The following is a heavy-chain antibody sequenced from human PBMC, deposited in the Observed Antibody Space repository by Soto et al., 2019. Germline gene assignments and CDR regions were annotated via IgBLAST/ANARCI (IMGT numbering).Heavy chain of an antibody. D-gene: IGHD1-1*01. CDR3: ARYRYLDP. CDR1: GFILRNYW. J-gene: IGHJ5*02. CDR2: IKEDGSEK. Sequence: EVQLVESGGGLVQPGGSLRLSCADSGFILRNYWMSWVRQAPGMGLQWVASIKEDGSEKYYVDPVKGRFTISRENAKNSLYLQMNSLRAGDTAVYYCARYRYLDPWGQGILVTVSS. V-gene: IGHV3-7*01.